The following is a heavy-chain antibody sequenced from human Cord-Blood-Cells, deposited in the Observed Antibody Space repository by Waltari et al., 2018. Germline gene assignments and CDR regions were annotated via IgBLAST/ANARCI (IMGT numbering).Heavy chain of an antibody. CDR3: ARVGGSGSYYNWFDP. J-gene: IGHJ5*02. CDR1: GGSISSSSYY. V-gene: IGHV4-39*01. CDR2: IYYSGST. D-gene: IGHD3-10*01. Sequence: QLQLQESGPGLVKPSETLSLTCTVSGGSISSSSYYWGWIRQPPGKGLEWIGSIYYSGSTYYNPSLKSRVTISVDTSKTQFSLKRSSVTAADTAVYYCARVGGSGSYYNWFDPWGQGTLVTVSS.